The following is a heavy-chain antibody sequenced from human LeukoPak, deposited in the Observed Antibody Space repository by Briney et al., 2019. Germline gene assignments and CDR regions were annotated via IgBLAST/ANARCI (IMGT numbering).Heavy chain of an antibody. CDR3: ARVSYYGSGSAYYFDY. V-gene: IGHV3-11*03. CDR2: ITSSSSYT. D-gene: IGHD3-10*01. CDR1: GFTFSDYY. Sequence: PGGSLRLSCAASGFTFSDYYMSWTRQAPGKGLEWVSYITSSSSYTNYADSVKGRFTISRDNAKNSLYLQMYSLRAEDTAVYSCARVSYYGSGSAYYFDYWGQGTLVTVSS. J-gene: IGHJ4*02.